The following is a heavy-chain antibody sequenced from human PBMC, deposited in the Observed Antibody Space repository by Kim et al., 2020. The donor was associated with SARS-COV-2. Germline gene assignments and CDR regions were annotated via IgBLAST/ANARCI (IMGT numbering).Heavy chain of an antibody. V-gene: IGHV3-23*01. J-gene: IGHJ4*02. CDR3: AKYGSGWANFDC. D-gene: IGHD6-19*01. Sequence: YYPTPVKGRLTTSRDNSKNTLHLQMNSLRAEDTAVYYCAKYGSGWANFDCWGQGTLVTVSS.